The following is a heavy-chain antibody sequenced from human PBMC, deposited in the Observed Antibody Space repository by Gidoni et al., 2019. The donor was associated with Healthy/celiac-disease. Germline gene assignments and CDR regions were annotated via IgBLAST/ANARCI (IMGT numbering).Heavy chain of an antibody. CDR1: GGSISSSSYY. CDR3: ARDGIGWELLGYFDY. D-gene: IGHD1-26*01. V-gene: IGHV4-39*07. CDR2: IYYSGST. Sequence: QLQLQESGPGLVKPSETLSLTCTVSGGSISSSSYYWGWIRQPPGKGLEWIGSIYYSGSTYYNPSLKSRVTISVDTSKNQFSLKLSSVTAADTAVYYCARDGIGWELLGYFDYWGQGTLVTVSS. J-gene: IGHJ4*02.